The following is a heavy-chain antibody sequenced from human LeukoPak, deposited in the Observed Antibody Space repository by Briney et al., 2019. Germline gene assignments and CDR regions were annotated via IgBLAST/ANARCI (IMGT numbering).Heavy chain of an antibody. Sequence: SETLSLTCTVSAGSVSNSDFHWGWVRQTPWRGSEWIGSVYYTGRTDYTPSFQSRVTVSVDTSKNQFSLRLRSVTAADTAFYYCARDSNRYGSGSYFLLDYWGQGILVTVSS. CDR2: VYYTGRT. V-gene: IGHV4-39*07. CDR1: AGSVSNSDFH. CDR3: ARDSNRYGSGSYFLLDY. D-gene: IGHD3-10*01. J-gene: IGHJ4*02.